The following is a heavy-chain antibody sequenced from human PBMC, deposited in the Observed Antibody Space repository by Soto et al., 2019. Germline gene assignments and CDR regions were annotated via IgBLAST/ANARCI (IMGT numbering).Heavy chain of an antibody. V-gene: IGHV4-59*01. Sequence: QVQLQESGPGLVKPSETLSLTCTVSGGSISSYYWSWIRQPPGKGLEWIGYIYYSGSTNYNPSLNSRVTISVATSKNQSSLKLRSVTAADTAVYYCARRWGGTFDYWGQGTLVTVSS. J-gene: IGHJ4*02. CDR2: IYYSGST. CDR1: GGSISSYY. D-gene: IGHD2-15*01. CDR3: ARRWGGTFDY.